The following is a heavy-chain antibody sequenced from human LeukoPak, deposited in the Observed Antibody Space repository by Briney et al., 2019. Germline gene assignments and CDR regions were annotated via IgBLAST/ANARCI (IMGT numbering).Heavy chain of an antibody. CDR1: GGTFSSYA. CDR3: ARVPRLGTVVKVDAFDI. CDR2: IIPIFGTA. J-gene: IGHJ3*02. Sequence: AASVKVSCKASGGTFSSYAISWVRQAPGQGLEWMGGIIPIFGTANYAQKFQGRVTITADKSTSTAYMELSSLRSEDTAVYYCARVPRLGTVVKVDAFDIWGQGTMVTVSS. D-gene: IGHD4-23*01. V-gene: IGHV1-69*06.